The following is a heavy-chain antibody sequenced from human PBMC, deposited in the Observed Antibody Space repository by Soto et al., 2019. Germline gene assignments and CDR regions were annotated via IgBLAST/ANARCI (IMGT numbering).Heavy chain of an antibody. J-gene: IGHJ4*02. Sequence: PGGSLRLSCAASGFRFSDYWMTWVRQAPGKGLEWVANIKKDGSEKSYADSVKGRFTTSRDNAKNSLYLQMSSLRGDDTGVYYCARRAAVTTNDYWGQGTLVTVSS. CDR1: GFRFSDYW. V-gene: IGHV3-7*01. CDR2: IKKDGSEK. D-gene: IGHD4-17*01. CDR3: ARRAAVTTNDY.